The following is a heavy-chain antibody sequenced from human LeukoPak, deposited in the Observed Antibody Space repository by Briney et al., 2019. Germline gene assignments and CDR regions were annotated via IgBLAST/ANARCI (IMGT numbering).Heavy chain of an antibody. CDR3: AKDLSYTYGAYLDY. Sequence: GGSLRLSCAASGFTVSSNYMSWVRQAPGKGLEWVSVIYSGGSTYYADSVKGRFTISRDNSKNTLYLQMNSLRAEDTAVYYCAKDLSYTYGAYLDYWGQGTLVTVSS. CDR2: IYSGGST. CDR1: GFTVSSNY. J-gene: IGHJ4*02. V-gene: IGHV3-66*01. D-gene: IGHD5-18*01.